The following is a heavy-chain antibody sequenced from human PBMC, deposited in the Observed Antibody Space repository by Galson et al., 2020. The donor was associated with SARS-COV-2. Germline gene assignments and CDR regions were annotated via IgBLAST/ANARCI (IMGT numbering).Heavy chain of an antibody. CDR3: ARGVPGY. J-gene: IGHJ4*02. D-gene: IGHD3-10*01. V-gene: IGHV4-34*01. Sequence: SETLSLTCAVYGESFSDYKWSWIRQSPGRGLEWIGEITHSGSTNYNPALKSRVTISVDTSKKQFSLQLKSVTAADTAVYYCARGVPGYWGQGALVTVSS. CDR1: GESFSDYK. CDR2: ITHSGST.